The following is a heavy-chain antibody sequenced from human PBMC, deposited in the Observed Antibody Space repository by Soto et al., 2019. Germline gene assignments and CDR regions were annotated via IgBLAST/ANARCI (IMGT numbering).Heavy chain of an antibody. CDR2: ISAYNDNT. CDR1: GFTFTSYA. J-gene: IGHJ6*02. V-gene: IGHV1-18*01. Sequence: ASVKVSCKASGFTFTSYAISWVRQAPGQGLEWMGWISAYNDNTNYAQTLQGRVSMSTDTSTNTAYMELRSLRSDDTAMYYCARGGYYDSSGSRNYHYYGMNVWGQGTTVTVSS. CDR3: ARGGYYDSSGSRNYHYYGMNV. D-gene: IGHD3-22*01.